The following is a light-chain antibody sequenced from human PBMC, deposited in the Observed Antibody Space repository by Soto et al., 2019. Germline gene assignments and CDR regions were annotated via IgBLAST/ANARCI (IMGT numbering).Light chain of an antibody. V-gene: IGKV1-39*01. Sequence: DIHMTQSPSYLSTSVGHTGTITCRAVKCISTNLNWYQQQPWKAPKFLLYDASSLQSGDPSRFSGSGYGTAFNIPISSLQTADFETYYCHQRYSTPYTFGQGTKVDIK. J-gene: IGKJ2*01. CDR1: KCISTN. CDR3: HQRYSTPYT. CDR2: DAS.